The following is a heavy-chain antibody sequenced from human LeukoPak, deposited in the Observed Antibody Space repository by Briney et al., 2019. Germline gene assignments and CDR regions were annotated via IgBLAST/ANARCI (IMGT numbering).Heavy chain of an antibody. CDR1: GGSISGYY. J-gene: IGHJ2*01. CDR3: ARSVVTPYWYFDL. CDR2: IYYSGST. V-gene: IGHV4-59*01. Sequence: SETLSLTCTVSGGSISGYYYNWIRHPPGKRLEWIGYIYYSGSTNYNPSLKSRVTISLDTSKNQFSLRLSSVTTADTAVYYCARSVVTPYWYFDLWGRGTLVTVSS. D-gene: IGHD4-23*01.